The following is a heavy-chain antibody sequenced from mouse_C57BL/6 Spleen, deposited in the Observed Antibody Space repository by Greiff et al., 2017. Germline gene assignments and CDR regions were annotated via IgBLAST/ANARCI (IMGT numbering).Heavy chain of an antibody. D-gene: IGHD1-1*01. CDR2: IYPGDGDT. Sequence: QVQLQQSGPELVKPGASVKISCKASGYAFSSSWMNWVKQRPGKGLEWIGRIYPGDGDTNYNGKFKGKATLTADKSSSTAYMQLSSLTSEDSAVYFCASADYYGSSFPFAYWGQGTLVTVSA. CDR3: ASADYYGSSFPFAY. V-gene: IGHV1-82*01. J-gene: IGHJ3*01. CDR1: GYAFSSSW.